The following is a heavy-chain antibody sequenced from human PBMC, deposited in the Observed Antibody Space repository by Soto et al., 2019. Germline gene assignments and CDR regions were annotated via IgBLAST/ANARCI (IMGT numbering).Heavy chain of an antibody. CDR2: VSTNGGTS. CDR1: GFTFSIYA. Sequence: AWSQSLSCSASGFTFSIYAMHWVRQAPGKGLEYVSAVSTNGGTSYYADTVKGRFTISRDNSRNTLYLQMNSLRPEDTAVYYCVKVRAPRDGYTTQPESWGLGTLVTVSS. D-gene: IGHD5-12*01. J-gene: IGHJ5*02. CDR3: VKVRAPRDGYTTQPES. V-gene: IGHV3-64D*06.